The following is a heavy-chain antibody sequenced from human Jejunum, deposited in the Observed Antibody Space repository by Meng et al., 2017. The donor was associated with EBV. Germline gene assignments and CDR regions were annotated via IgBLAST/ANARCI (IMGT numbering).Heavy chain of an antibody. J-gene: IGHJ4*02. D-gene: IGHD2/OR15-2a*01. Sequence: QVQLQESGPGLVQPSGTLSLTCTVSGGSINSKNWWHWVRQAPGKGLEWIGEIDHSGSTHYNPSLKSRVTISLGTSMNQFSLELTSPTAADTAVYYRARDSQYLARGYFDYWGQGALVTVSS. CDR2: IDHSGST. V-gene: IGHV4-4*02. CDR1: GGSINSKNW. CDR3: ARDSQYLARGYFDY.